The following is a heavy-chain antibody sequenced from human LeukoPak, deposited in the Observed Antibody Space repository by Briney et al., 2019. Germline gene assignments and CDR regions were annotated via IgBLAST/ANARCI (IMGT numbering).Heavy chain of an antibody. CDR1: GFTFSSYA. CDR2: ISGSGGST. J-gene: IGHJ3*02. D-gene: IGHD3-22*01. Sequence: GGSLRLSCAASGFTFSSYAMSWVRQAPGKGLEWVSAISGSGGSTYYADSVKGRFTISRDNSKNTLYLQMNSLRAEDTAVYYCAKDTGYYYDSSGYPDAFDIWGQGTMVTVSS. V-gene: IGHV3-23*01. CDR3: AKDTGYYYDSSGYPDAFDI.